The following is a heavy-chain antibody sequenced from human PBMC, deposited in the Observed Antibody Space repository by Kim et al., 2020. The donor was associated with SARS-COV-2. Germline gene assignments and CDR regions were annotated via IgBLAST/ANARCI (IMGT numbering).Heavy chain of an antibody. V-gene: IGHV3-23*01. J-gene: IGHJ4*02. D-gene: IGHD3-22*01. CDR1: GFTFSSYA. CDR3: AKANYYDTSGYY. CDR2: ISGSGDKI. Sequence: GGSLRLSCAASGFTFSSYAMNWVRQAPGKGLEWVSAISGSGDKIYYADSVKGRFTISRDNSKNTLYLQMNSLRADDTAVYYCAKANYYDTSGYYWGQGTLDTVSS.